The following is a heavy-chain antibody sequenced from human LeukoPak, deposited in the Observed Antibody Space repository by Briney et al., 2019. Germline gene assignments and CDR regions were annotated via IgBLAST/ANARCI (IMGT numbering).Heavy chain of an antibody. D-gene: IGHD3-22*01. V-gene: IGHV4-34*01. CDR1: GGSFSGYY. CDR2: IYHSGST. Sequence: SETLSLTCAVYGGSFSGYYWSWIRQPPGKGLEWIGEIYHSGSTNYNPSLKSRVTISVDKSKNQFSLKLSSVTAADTAVYYCARVPIVVVPDAFDIWGQGTMVTVSS. CDR3: ARVPIVVVPDAFDI. J-gene: IGHJ3*02.